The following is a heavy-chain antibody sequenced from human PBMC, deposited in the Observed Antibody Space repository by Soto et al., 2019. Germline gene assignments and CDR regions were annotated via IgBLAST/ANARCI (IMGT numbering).Heavy chain of an antibody. CDR2: IYTSGTT. CDR1: GGSIRSYY. V-gene: IGHV4-4*07. J-gene: IGHJ6*02. D-gene: IGHD1-26*01. CDR3: AREGASGFGMDV. Sequence: PSETLSLTCTASGGSIRSYYWSWIRQPAGKALEWVGRIYTSGTTNYNPSLKSRVTILLDTSKNQFSLKLSSVTAADTAVYYCAREGASGFGMDVWGQGTTVTVSS.